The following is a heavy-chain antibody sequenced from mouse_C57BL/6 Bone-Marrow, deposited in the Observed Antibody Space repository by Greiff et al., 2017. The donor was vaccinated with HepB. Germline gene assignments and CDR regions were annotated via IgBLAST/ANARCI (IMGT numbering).Heavy chain of an antibody. Sequence: EVKVVESGGDLVKPGGSLKLSCAASGFTFSSYGMSWVRQTPDKRLEWVATISSGGSYTYYPDSVKGRFTISRDNAKNTLYLQMSSLKSEDTAMYYCARLPMDYWGQGTSVTGSS. V-gene: IGHV5-6*01. J-gene: IGHJ4*01. CDR1: GFTFSSYG. CDR2: ISSGGSYT. CDR3: ARLPMDY.